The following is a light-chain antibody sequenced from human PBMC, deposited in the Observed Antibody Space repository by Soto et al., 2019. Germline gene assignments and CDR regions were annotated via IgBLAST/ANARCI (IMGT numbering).Light chain of an antibody. CDR1: QRMTNNF. CDR2: GAS. J-gene: IGKJ2*01. V-gene: IGKV3-20*01. CDR3: QQYGRSPFT. Sequence: EIVLTQSPDTLSLSPGERVTLSCRASQRMTNNFLAWFQQKPGLAPRLLIHGASTRASGVPDRFTGGGSGTDFVLTIRRVEPEDCAVYYCQQYGRSPFTFGQGTKLQI.